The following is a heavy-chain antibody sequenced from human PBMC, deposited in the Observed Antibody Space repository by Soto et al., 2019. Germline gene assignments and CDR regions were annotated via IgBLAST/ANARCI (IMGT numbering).Heavy chain of an antibody. CDR2: IYYSGST. Sequence: SETLSLTCTVSGGSISSSSYYWGWIRQPPGKGLEWIGSIYYSGSTYYNPSLKSRVTISVDTSKNQFSLKLSSVTAADTAVYYCARHQPGRIAAAGNGPADFDYWGQGTLVTVS. V-gene: IGHV4-39*01. CDR3: ARHQPGRIAAAGNGPADFDY. CDR1: GGSISSSSYY. D-gene: IGHD6-13*01. J-gene: IGHJ4*02.